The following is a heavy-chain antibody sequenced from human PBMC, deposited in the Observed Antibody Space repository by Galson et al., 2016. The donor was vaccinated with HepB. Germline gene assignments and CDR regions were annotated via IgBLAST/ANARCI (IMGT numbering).Heavy chain of an antibody. CDR1: GFTFRNYW. D-gene: IGHD5-24*01. CDR2: IKEDGREQ. CDR3: AREGLADGSYFDY. Sequence: SLRLSCAASGFTFRNYWMTWVRQAPGKGLEWVANIKEDGREQYYVDSVRGRFTISRDSARSTLYLQMNSLRAGDTAVYYCAREGLADGSYFDYWRLVALVTVSS. J-gene: IGHJ4*02. V-gene: IGHV3-7*01.